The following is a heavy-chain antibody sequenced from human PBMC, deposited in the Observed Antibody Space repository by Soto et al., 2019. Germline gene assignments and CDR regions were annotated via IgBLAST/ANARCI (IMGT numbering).Heavy chain of an antibody. Sequence: ASVKVSCKASGYTFTSYGISWVRQAPGQGLEWMGWISAYNGNTNYAQKLQGRVTITRDTSTSTAYMELSSLRSEDTAVYYCARAYSVLYYDSSGYGFDYWGQGTLVTVSS. J-gene: IGHJ4*02. V-gene: IGHV1-18*01. CDR3: ARAYSVLYYDSSGYGFDY. CDR1: GYTFTSYG. D-gene: IGHD3-22*01. CDR2: ISAYNGNT.